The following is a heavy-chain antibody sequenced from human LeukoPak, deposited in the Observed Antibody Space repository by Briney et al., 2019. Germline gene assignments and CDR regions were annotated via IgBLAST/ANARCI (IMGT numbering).Heavy chain of an antibody. CDR2: ISDSGGRT. V-gene: IGHV3-23*01. CDR3: AKTGYNYGFGVFDI. D-gene: IGHD5-18*01. CDR1: GFTFSNYA. Sequence: GGSLRLSCAASGFTFSNYAMSWVRQAPGKGLEWVSAISDSGGRTYYADSVKGRFTISRDNSKKMLYLQMNSLRAEDTAVYYCAKTGYNYGFGVFDIWGQGTMVTVSS. J-gene: IGHJ3*02.